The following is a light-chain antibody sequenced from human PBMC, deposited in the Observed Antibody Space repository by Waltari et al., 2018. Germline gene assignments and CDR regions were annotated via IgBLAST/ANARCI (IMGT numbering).Light chain of an antibody. Sequence: SYVLTQPPSVSVAPGQTARITCGGNNIGSKSVHWYQQKPGQAPGLVVYDNSDRPSGVPERFSCSNSGNTATLTISRVEAGDEADYYWQVWDITSDHFVFGTGTKVTVL. CDR1: NIGSKS. V-gene: IGLV3-21*02. CDR2: DNS. CDR3: QVWDITSDHFV. J-gene: IGLJ1*01.